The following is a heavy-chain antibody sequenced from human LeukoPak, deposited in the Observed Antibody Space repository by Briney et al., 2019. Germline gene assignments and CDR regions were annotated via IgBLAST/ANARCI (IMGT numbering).Heavy chain of an antibody. CDR3: ARSGYGGYDPKYYFDY. J-gene: IGHJ4*02. V-gene: IGHV3-21*01. Sequence: PGGSLRLSCAASGFTFSSYSMKWVPQAPGKGLEWVSSISSSSSYIYYADSVKGGFTISRDNAKNSLYLQMNSLRAVDTAVYYCARSGYGGYDPKYYFDYWGQGTLVTVSS. D-gene: IGHD5-12*01. CDR1: GFTFSSYS. CDR2: ISSSSSYI.